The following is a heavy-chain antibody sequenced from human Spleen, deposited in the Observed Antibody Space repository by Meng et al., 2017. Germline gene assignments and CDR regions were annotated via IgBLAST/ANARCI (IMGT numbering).Heavy chain of an antibody. CDR1: GFTFSNAW. Sequence: GESLKISCAASGFTFSNAWMSWIRQAPGKGLEWVGRIKSKTDGGTTDYAAPVQGRFTISRDDSKNTLYLQMNSLRAEDTAVYYCANTNSGSYYTYFDYWGQGTLVTVSS. V-gene: IGHV3-15*01. CDR3: ANTNSGSYYTYFDY. D-gene: IGHD1-26*01. CDR2: IKSKTDGGTT. J-gene: IGHJ4*02.